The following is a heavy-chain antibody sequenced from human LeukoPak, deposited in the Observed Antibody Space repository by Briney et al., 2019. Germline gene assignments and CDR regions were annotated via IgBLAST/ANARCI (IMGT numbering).Heavy chain of an antibody. CDR2: ISGSGGST. Sequence: PGASLRLSCAASGFTFSSYAMSWVRQAPGKGLEWVSAISGSGGSTYYADSVKGRFTISRDNSKKTLYLQMNSLRAEYTAVYYCTEELVNIATTAMGDWGQGTMVTVSS. D-gene: IGHD5-12*01. V-gene: IGHV3-23*01. CDR3: TEELVNIATTAMGD. CDR1: GFTFSSYA. J-gene: IGHJ4*02.